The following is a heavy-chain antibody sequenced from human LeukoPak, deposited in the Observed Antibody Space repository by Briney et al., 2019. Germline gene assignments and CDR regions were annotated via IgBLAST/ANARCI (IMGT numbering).Heavy chain of an antibody. Sequence: SETLSLTCTVSGGSISNYYWSWFRQPPGKGLEWIGYIYYNGNTDYNPSLRNRLSMSVDTPKNHFSLMLSSVTAADTAVYFCARHSETCSGDYCFLDYFDYWGQGILVTVSS. V-gene: IGHV4-59*08. CDR3: ARHSETCSGDYCFLDYFDY. CDR1: GGSISNYY. D-gene: IGHD2-21*01. CDR2: IYYNGNT. J-gene: IGHJ4*02.